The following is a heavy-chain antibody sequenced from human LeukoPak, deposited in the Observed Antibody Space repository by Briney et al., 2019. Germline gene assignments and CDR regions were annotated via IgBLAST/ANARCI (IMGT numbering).Heavy chain of an antibody. CDR1: GGSFSGYY. Sequence: SETLSLTCAVYGGSFSGYYWSWIRQPPGKGLEWIGEINHSGRTNYNPSLKSRVTISVDTSKNQFSLKLSSVPAADTAVYYCARGARGLVVVPAAMPHFDCWGQGTLVTVSS. CDR2: INHSGRT. J-gene: IGHJ4*02. D-gene: IGHD2-2*01. V-gene: IGHV4-34*01. CDR3: ARGARGLVVVPAAMPHFDC.